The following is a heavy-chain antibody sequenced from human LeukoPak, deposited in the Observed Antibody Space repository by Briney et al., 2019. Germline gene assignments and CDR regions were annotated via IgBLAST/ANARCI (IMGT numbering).Heavy chain of an antibody. CDR1: GSIFTNNW. D-gene: IGHD3-10*01. CDR3: ARGRGGADY. CDR2: IDPSDSYS. J-gene: IGHJ4*02. V-gene: IGHV5-10-1*01. Sequence: GASLQISCKGAGSIFTNNWITWRRQLPGKGQEWMGRIDPSDSYSNYSPSFQGHVTISIDKSISTAYLQWSSLKATDTAMYYCARGRGGADYWGQGTLVTVSS.